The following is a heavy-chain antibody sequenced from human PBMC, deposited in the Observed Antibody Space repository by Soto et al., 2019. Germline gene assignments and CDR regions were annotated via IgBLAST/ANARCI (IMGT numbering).Heavy chain of an antibody. J-gene: IGHJ3*02. D-gene: IGHD6-19*01. Sequence: GESQKISCKGSGYSFTSYWIGWVRQMPGKGLEWMGIIYPGDSDTRYSPSFQGQVTISADKSISTAYLQWSSLKASDTAMYYCARLMSGIAVAGRAFDIWGQGTMVTVSS. CDR3: ARLMSGIAVAGRAFDI. CDR1: GYSFTSYW. V-gene: IGHV5-51*01. CDR2: IYPGDSDT.